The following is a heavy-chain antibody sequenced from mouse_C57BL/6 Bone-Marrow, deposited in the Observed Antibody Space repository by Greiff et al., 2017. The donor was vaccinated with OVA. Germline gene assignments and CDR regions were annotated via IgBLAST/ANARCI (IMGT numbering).Heavy chain of an antibody. V-gene: IGHV1-15*01. D-gene: IGHD2-5*01. J-gene: IGHJ4*01. CDR2: IAPETGGT. Sequence: QVQLQQSGAELVRPGASVTLSCKASGYTFTDYEMHWVKPTPVHGLEWIGAIAPETGGTAYNQKLKGKAILTADKSSSTAYMELRSLTSEDSAVYYCTRGYSNYYAMDYWGQGTSVTVSS. CDR3: TRGYSNYYAMDY. CDR1: GYTFTDYE.